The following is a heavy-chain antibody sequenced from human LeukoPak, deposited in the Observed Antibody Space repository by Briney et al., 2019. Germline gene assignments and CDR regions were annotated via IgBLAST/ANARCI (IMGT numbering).Heavy chain of an antibody. Sequence: PGGSLRLSCAASGFTFSSYAMSWVRQAPGKGLEWVSAISGSGGSTYYADSVKGRFTISRDNSKNTLYLQMNSLRAEDTAVYYCASDKGKRYSGSYLPDYYFDYWGQGTLVTVSS. CDR1: GFTFSSYA. D-gene: IGHD1-26*01. CDR2: ISGSGGST. V-gene: IGHV3-23*01. J-gene: IGHJ4*02. CDR3: ASDKGKRYSGSYLPDYYFDY.